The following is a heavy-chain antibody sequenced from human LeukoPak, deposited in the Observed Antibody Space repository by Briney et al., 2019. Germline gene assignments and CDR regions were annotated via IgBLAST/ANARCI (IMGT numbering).Heavy chain of an antibody. CDR2: ISAYNGNT. CDR3: ARDWFRDSSGWYGYYYYYYMDV. V-gene: IGHV1-18*01. D-gene: IGHD6-19*01. J-gene: IGHJ6*03. Sequence: EASVKVSCKASGYTFTSYGISWVRQAPGQGLEWMGWISAYNGNTNYAQKLQGRVTMTTDTSTSTAYMELRSLRSDDTAVYYCARDWFRDSSGWYGYYYYYYMDVWGKGTTVTVSS. CDR1: GYTFTSYG.